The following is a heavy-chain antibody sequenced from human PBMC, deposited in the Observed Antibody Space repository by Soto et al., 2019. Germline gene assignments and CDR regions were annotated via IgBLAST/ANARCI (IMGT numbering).Heavy chain of an antibody. J-gene: IGHJ3*01. V-gene: IGHV3-53*01. D-gene: IGHD1-1*01. CDR2: LYDVDGS. Sequence: DVQLVESGGGVMQHGESLRLSCAASGLTVSGKKYVAWVRQAPGKGLEWVSALYDVDGSFYADSVRGRFTTSSDSSKTTVYLQMNGLRPDDTAVYYCATWHEREHAYDVWGQGTTVTVSS. CDR3: ATWHEREHAYDV. CDR1: GLTVSGKKY.